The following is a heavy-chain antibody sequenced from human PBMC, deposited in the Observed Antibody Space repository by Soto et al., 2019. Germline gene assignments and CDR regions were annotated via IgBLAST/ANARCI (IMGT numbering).Heavy chain of an antibody. V-gene: IGHV3-66*01. J-gene: IGHJ3*02. Sequence: GGSLRLSCAASGFTVSSNYMSWVRQAPGKGLEWVSVIYSGGSTYYADSVKGRFTISRDNSKNTLYLQMNSLRAEDTAVYYCARDVPQDNLQWLDAFDIWGQGTMVTVSS. CDR3: ARDVPQDNLQWLDAFDI. D-gene: IGHD6-19*01. CDR2: IYSGGST. CDR1: GFTVSSNY.